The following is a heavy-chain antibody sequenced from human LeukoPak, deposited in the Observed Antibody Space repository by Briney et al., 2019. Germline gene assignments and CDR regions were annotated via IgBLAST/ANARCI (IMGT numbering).Heavy chain of an antibody. CDR3: ARSSGWPISDAFDV. D-gene: IGHD6-19*01. Sequence: PGGSLRLSCAAAGFTFSTYAMHWVRQAPGRGLEWGAFISYDGSNKYYADSVKGRFTISRDNSKNTLYLRMNTLRAEDTAVYYCARSSGWPISDAFDVWGQGTMVTVSS. CDR2: ISYDGSNK. CDR1: GFTFSTYA. V-gene: IGHV3-30*04. J-gene: IGHJ3*01.